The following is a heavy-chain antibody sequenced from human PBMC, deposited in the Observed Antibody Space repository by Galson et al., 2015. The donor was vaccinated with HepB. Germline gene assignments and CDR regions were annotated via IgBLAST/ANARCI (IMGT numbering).Heavy chain of an antibody. J-gene: IGHJ4*02. CDR1: GFTFDGYA. Sequence: SLRLSCAASGFTFDGYAMHWVRQAPGKGLEWVSGISWNSGSIGYADSVKGRFTISRDNAKNSLYLQMNSLRAEDTALYYCARENSMYDFWSGYNPDFDYWGQGTLVTVSS. V-gene: IGHV3-9*01. CDR2: ISWNSGSI. D-gene: IGHD3-3*01. CDR3: ARENSMYDFWSGYNPDFDY.